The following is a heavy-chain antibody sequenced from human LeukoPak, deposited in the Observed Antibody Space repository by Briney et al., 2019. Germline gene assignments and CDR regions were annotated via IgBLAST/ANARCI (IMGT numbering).Heavy chain of an antibody. D-gene: IGHD1-14*01. Sequence: GGSLRLSCAASGFTFSSYSMHWVRQAPGKGLEWLAVILYDGSMQYYAESMKGRLTISRDNSRNTVYMQMSSLRTEDTAVYYCARSHRTGIYYYYYYMDVWGKGTTVTISS. CDR1: GFTFSSYS. V-gene: IGHV3-30*03. J-gene: IGHJ6*03. CDR2: ILYDGSMQ. CDR3: ARSHRTGIYYYYYYMDV.